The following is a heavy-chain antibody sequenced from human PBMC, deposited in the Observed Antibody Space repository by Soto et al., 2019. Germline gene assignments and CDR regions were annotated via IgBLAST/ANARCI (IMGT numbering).Heavy chain of an antibody. D-gene: IGHD6-19*01. CDR2: ISSTSGTI. J-gene: IGHJ6*02. Sequence: EGQLVESGGNLVRPGGSLRLSCEASGFVFSTYSMNWVRQAPGKGLEWISYISSTSGTIYYADSVKGRFTIFRDNAKNSLFLQMNGLRDDDTAVYYRGNQKIRFSVAGTLYGLGVWGQGTTVTVSS. CDR1: GFVFSTYS. CDR3: GNQKIRFSVAGTLYGLGV. V-gene: IGHV3-48*02.